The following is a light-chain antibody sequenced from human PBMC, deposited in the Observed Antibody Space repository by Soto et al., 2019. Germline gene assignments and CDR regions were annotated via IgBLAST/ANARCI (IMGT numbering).Light chain of an antibody. CDR1: SRDVGGYNY. V-gene: IGLV2-11*01. CDR2: DVS. Sequence: QAVRTQPASVSGSPGQSVTISCTGTSRDVGGYNYVSWYQQHPGKAPKLMIYDVSERPSGVPDRFSGSKSGNTASLTISGLQAEDEADYYCCSYAGSYTLYVFGTGTKVTVL. CDR3: CSYAGSYTLYV. J-gene: IGLJ1*01.